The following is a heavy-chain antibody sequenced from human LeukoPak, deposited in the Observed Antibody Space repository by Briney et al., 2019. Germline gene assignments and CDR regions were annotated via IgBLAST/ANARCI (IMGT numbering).Heavy chain of an antibody. V-gene: IGHV3-53*04. CDR3: ARNSDILTGYSPYYYYSGMDV. Sequence: GGSLRLSCAASGFTVSSNYMSWVRQAPGKGLEWVSVIYSGGSTYYADSVKGRFTISRHNSKHTLYLQMNSLRAEDTAVYYCARNSDILTGYSPYYYYSGMDVWAKGPRSPSP. CDR2: IYSGGST. D-gene: IGHD3-9*01. J-gene: IGHJ6*02. CDR1: GFTVSSNY.